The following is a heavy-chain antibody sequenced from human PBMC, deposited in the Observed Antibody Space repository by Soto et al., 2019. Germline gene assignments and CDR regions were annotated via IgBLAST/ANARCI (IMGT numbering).Heavy chain of an antibody. CDR2: IYYSGST. J-gene: IGHJ5*02. Sequence: SETLSLTCTVSGGSISSYYWSWIRQPPGKGLEWIGYIYYSGSTNYNPSLKSRVTISVDTSKNQFSLKLSSVTAADTAVYYCARDLGNSYGWGWFDPWGQGTLVTVSS. CDR1: GGSISSYY. V-gene: IGHV4-59*01. CDR3: ARDLGNSYGWGWFDP. D-gene: IGHD5-18*01.